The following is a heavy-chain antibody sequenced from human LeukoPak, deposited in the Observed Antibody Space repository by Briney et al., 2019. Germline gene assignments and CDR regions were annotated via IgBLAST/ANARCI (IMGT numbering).Heavy chain of an antibody. J-gene: IGHJ6*03. CDR3: ARARRFCSGGSCYSPGLVSRYYYYMDV. D-gene: IGHD2-15*01. CDR2: INHSGST. Sequence: PSETLSLTCAVYGGSFSGYYWSWIRQPPGKGLEWIGEINHSGSTNYNPSLKSRVTISVDTSKNQFSLKLSSVTAADTAVYYCARARRFCSGGSCYSPGLVSRYYYYMDVWGKGTTVTVSS. V-gene: IGHV4-34*01. CDR1: GGSFSGYY.